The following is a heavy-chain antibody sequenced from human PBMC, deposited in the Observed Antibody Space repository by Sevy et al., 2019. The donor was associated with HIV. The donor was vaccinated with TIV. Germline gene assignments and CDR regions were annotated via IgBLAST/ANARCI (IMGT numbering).Heavy chain of an antibody. V-gene: IGHV3-23*01. CDR2: ISFSGGST. CDR3: AKDRVSGSYYTGDFDY. Sequence: GGSLRLSCAASRFTFSTYAMTWVRQAPGKGLEWVSVISFSGGSTYYSDSVKGRFTISRDNSKNTLYLQMISLRAEDTAVYYCAKDRVSGSYYTGDFDYWGHGTLVTVSS. D-gene: IGHD3-3*01. CDR1: RFTFSTYA. J-gene: IGHJ4*01.